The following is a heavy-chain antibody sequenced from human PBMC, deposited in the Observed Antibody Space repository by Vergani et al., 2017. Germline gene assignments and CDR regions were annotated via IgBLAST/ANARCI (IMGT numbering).Heavy chain of an antibody. CDR3: ARVGGLGSGSYYWYFDL. Sequence: QVQLQESGPGLVKPSETLSLTCTVSGGSISSYYWSWIRQPPGKGLEWIGYIYYSGSTNYNPSLKSRVTISVDTSKNQFSLKLSSVTAADTAVYYCARVGGLGSGSYYWYFDLWGRGTLVTVSS. CDR2: IYYSGST. J-gene: IGHJ2*01. CDR1: GGSISSYY. D-gene: IGHD1-26*01. V-gene: IGHV4-59*01.